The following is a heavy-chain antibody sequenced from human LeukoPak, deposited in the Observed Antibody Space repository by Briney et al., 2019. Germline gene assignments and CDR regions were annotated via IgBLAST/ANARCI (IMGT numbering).Heavy chain of an antibody. Sequence: SVKVSCKASGYTFTSYGISWVRQAPGQGLEWMGWISAYNGNTNYAQKLQGRVTMTTDTSTSTAYMELRSLRSDDTAVYYCAREGAYCSSTSCHIQNWFDPWGQGTLVTVSS. D-gene: IGHD2-2*01. V-gene: IGHV1-18*01. CDR2: ISAYNGNT. J-gene: IGHJ5*02. CDR3: AREGAYCSSTSCHIQNWFDP. CDR1: GYTFTSYG.